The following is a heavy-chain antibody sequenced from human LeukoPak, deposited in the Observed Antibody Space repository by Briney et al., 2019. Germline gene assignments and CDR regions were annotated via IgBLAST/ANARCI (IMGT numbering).Heavy chain of an antibody. Sequence: PGGTLRLSCAASGFTFRDYGMSWVRQAPGKGLEWVSYISSSGSTIYYADSVKGRFTISRDNAKNSLYLQMNSLRAEDTAVYYCARDGYGGNSDAFDIWGQGTMVTVSS. CDR3: ARDGYGGNSDAFDI. CDR2: ISSSGSTI. D-gene: IGHD4-23*01. J-gene: IGHJ3*02. V-gene: IGHV3-11*04. CDR1: GFTFRDYG.